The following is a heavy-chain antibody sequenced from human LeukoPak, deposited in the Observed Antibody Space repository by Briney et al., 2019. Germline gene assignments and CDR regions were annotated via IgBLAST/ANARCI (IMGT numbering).Heavy chain of an antibody. CDR3: ASPSSGQSFDI. D-gene: IGHD3-22*01. V-gene: IGHV3-53*01. Sequence: SLRLSCAASGFSVSSNYMSWVRQAPGKGLEWVSIIYSGGDTYYADSVKGRFTISRDKSKNTLYLQMNSLRVEDTAFYYCASPSSGQSFDIWGQGTMVIVSS. J-gene: IGHJ3*02. CDR2: IYSGGDT. CDR1: GFSVSSNY.